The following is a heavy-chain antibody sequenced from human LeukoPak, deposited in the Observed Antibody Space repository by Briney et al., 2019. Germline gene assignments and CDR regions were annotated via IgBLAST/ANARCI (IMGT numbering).Heavy chain of an antibody. CDR2: ITGSGGNT. V-gene: IGHV3-23*01. Sequence: GGSLRLSCAAPGFTFSNYAMSWVRQAPGKGLEWVSAITGSGGNTYYADSVKGRFTISRDNSKNTVFLQMNSLRAEDTAVYYCAKWGDYDVLTGYYVSDYWGQGTLVTVSS. CDR3: AKWGDYDVLTGYYVSDY. J-gene: IGHJ4*02. D-gene: IGHD3-9*01. CDR1: GFTFSNYA.